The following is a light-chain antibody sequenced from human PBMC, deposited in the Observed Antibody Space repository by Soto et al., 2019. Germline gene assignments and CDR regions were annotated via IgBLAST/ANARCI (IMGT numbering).Light chain of an antibody. V-gene: IGLV2-11*01. J-gene: IGLJ1*01. CDR2: DVT. CDR1: SSDVGGYNF. Sequence: QSVLTQPRSVSGSPGQSVTISCTGTSSDVGGYNFVSWYQRHPGKVPKLMIYDVTKRPSGVPNRFSGSKSGNTASLTISALQAEDEADYYCCSYAGSYTLYVFGTGTKVTVL. CDR3: CSYAGSYTLYV.